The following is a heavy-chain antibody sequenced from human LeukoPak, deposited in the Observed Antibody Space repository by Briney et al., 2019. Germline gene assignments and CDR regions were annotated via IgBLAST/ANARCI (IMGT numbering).Heavy chain of an antibody. D-gene: IGHD1-26*01. CDR1: GFTFSSYA. Sequence: GGSLRLSCAASGFTFSSYAMSWVRQAPGKGLEWVSAISGSGGSTYYADSVKGRFTISRDNSKNTLYLQMNSLRAGDTAVYYCAKGQVGATILFGYWGQGTLVTVSS. V-gene: IGHV3-23*01. CDR2: ISGSGGST. CDR3: AKGQVGATILFGY. J-gene: IGHJ4*02.